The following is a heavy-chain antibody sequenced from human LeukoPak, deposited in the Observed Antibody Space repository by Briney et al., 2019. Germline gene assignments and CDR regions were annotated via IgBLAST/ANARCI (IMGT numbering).Heavy chain of an antibody. CDR1: GFTFSSYS. CDR3: ARDGDCSGGSCYSGY. CDR2: ISSSSYI. D-gene: IGHD2-15*01. V-gene: IGHV3-21*01. J-gene: IGHJ4*02. Sequence: GGALRLSCAASGFTFSSYSMNWARHAPGEGLEWGSSISSSSYIYYADSVKGRFTISRDNAKNSLYLQMNSMRAEDTAVYYCARDGDCSGGSCYSGYWGQGTLVTVPS.